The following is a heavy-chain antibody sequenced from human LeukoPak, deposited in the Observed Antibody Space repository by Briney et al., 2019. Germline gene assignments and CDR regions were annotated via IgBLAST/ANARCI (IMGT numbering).Heavy chain of an antibody. D-gene: IGHD1-26*01. CDR1: GGTFSSYA. CDR3: ARGGGVGASDAFDI. Sequence: VASVKVSCKASGGTFSSYAISWVRQAPGQGLEWMGGIIPIFGTANYAQKFQGRVTITTDESTSTAYMELSSLRSEDTAVYYCARGGGVGASDAFDIWGQGTVVTVSS. J-gene: IGHJ3*02. V-gene: IGHV1-69*05. CDR2: IIPIFGTA.